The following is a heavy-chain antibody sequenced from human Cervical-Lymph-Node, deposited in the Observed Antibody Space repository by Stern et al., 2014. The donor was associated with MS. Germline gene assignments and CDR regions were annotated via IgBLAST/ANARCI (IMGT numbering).Heavy chain of an antibody. J-gene: IGHJ2*01. CDR2: VSWNSDAI. CDR3: AKRVFREWYFDL. V-gene: IGHV3-9*01. CDR1: GFTFNDYA. Sequence: EVQLVESGGGLVRPGRSLRLSCAASGFTFNDYAMHWVRPAPGKGLEWVASVSWNSDAIDYADSVKGRFTISRDNAENFLYLQMNSLRPEDTAFYYCAKRVFREWYFDLWGRGTLVTVSS.